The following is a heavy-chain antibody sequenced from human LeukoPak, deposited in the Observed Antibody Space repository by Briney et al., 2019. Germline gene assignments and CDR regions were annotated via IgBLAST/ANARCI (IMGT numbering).Heavy chain of an antibody. CDR2: INHSGST. J-gene: IGHJ4*02. V-gene: IGHV4-34*01. CDR3: AVYSSGWYAFDY. CDR1: GGSFSGYY. Sequence: PSETLSLTCAVYGGSFSGYYWSWIRQPPGKGLEWIGEINHSGSTSYNPSLKSRVTISVDTSKNQFSLKLSSVTAADTAVYYCAVYSSGWYAFDYWGQGTLVTVSS. D-gene: IGHD6-19*01.